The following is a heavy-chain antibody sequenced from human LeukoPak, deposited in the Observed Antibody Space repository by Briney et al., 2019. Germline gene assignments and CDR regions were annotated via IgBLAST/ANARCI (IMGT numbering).Heavy chain of an antibody. CDR1: GYTFTSYD. Sequence: ASVKVSCKASGYTFTSYDINWVRQATGQGLEWMGWMNPNSSNTGYAQKFQGRVTMTRNTSISTAYMELSSLRSEDTAVYYCARATVTTKGPFDYWGQGTLVTVSS. V-gene: IGHV1-8*01. D-gene: IGHD4-11*01. CDR3: ARATVTTKGPFDY. CDR2: MNPNSSNT. J-gene: IGHJ4*02.